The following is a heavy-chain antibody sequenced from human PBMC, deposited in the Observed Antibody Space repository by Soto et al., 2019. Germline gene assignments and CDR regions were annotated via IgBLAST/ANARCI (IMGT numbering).Heavy chain of an antibody. V-gene: IGHV3-13*01. CDR1: GFTFSTND. J-gene: IGHJ4*02. D-gene: IGHD2-15*01. CDR2: SGRVGDT. CDR3: AKGPLIVVVPFDY. Sequence: EVQLVESGGGLVQPGGSLRLSCAAAGFTFSTNDMHWVRQGPGKGLEWVSGSGRVGDTYYAGSVKGRFTVSREDAKNSLYLQMNNLRAGDTAVYYCAKGPLIVVVPFDYWGQGTLVTVSA.